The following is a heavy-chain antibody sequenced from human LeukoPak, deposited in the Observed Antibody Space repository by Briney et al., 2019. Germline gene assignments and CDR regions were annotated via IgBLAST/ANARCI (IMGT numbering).Heavy chain of an antibody. Sequence: GESLKISCKGSGYSFTTYWITWVRQMPGKGLEWMGRIDPSDSYTNYSPSFQGHFTISADKSISTAYLQWSSLKAPDTAMYYCTRLTRGYCSGGSCPTGDWFDPWGQGTLVTVSS. V-gene: IGHV5-10-1*01. J-gene: IGHJ5*02. CDR3: TRLTRGYCSGGSCPTGDWFDP. D-gene: IGHD2-15*01. CDR1: GYSFTTYW. CDR2: IDPSDSYT.